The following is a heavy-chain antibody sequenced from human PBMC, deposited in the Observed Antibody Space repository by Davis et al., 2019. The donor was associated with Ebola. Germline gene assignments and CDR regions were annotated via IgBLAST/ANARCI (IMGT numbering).Heavy chain of an antibody. CDR2: IRSKANSYAT. CDR3: TRQGIAAAEFDY. V-gene: IGHV3-73*01. J-gene: IGHJ4*02. CDR1: GFTFSGSA. D-gene: IGHD6-13*01. Sequence: PGASLKISCAASGFTFSGSAMHWVRQASGKGLEWVGRIRSKANSYATAYAASVKGRFTISRDDSKNTAFLQMNSLKTEDTAVYYCTRQGIAAAEFDYWGQGTLVTVSS.